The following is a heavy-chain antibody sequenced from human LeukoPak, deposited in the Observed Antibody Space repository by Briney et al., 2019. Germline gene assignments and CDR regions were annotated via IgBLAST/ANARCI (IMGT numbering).Heavy chain of an antibody. CDR3: ATSYDSSGNN. Sequence: GGFLRLSCAASGFTFSIFWMSWVRQAPGKGLEWVANIKQDGSAKYYVDSVKGRFTISRDNARYSLYLEMNNLRAEDTAIYYCATSYDSSGNNWGQGTLVTVSS. V-gene: IGHV3-7*01. D-gene: IGHD3-22*01. CDR1: GFTFSIFW. CDR2: IKQDGSAK. J-gene: IGHJ4*02.